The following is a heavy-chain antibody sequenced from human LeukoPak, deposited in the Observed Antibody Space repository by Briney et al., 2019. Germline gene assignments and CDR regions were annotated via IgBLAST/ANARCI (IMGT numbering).Heavy chain of an antibody. Sequence: PSETLSLTCTVSGDSFSGDYYWSWIRQPPGKGLEWIGYIYHSGSTYYNPSLKSRVTISVDRSKNQFSLKLSSVTAADTAVYYCARTLHVYGKRLFYFDYWGQGTLVTVSS. D-gene: IGHD2-21*01. CDR1: GDSFSGDYY. V-gene: IGHV4-30-2*01. CDR3: ARTLHVYGKRLFYFDY. J-gene: IGHJ4*02. CDR2: IYHSGST.